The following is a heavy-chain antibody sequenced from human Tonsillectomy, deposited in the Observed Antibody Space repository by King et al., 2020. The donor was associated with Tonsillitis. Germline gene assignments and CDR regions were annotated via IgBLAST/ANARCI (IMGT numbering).Heavy chain of an antibody. CDR2: ISSISTYI. D-gene: IGHD3-10*01. J-gene: IGHJ4*02. CDR1: GCTFNNYN. V-gene: IGHV3-21*01. Sequence: VQLVESGGGLVKPGGSLRLSCAASGCTFNNYNINWLRRAPGKGLEWGSSISSISTYIDDGDSVKGRFTISRDNAKNSLYLQMNSLRAEDTAVYYCARYGPGGVFDYWGQGTLVTVSS. CDR3: ARYGPGGVFDY.